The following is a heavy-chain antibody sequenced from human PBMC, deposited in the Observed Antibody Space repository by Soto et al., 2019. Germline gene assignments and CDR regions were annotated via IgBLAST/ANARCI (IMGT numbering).Heavy chain of an antibody. V-gene: IGHV1-69*06. Sequence: QVQLVQSGAEVKKPGSSVKVSCKASGGTFSSYAISWVRQAPGQGLEWMGGISPIFGTANYAQKFQGRVTITADKSTSTADMELSSLRSEDTAVYHCASDNGYSSLRYRYQHCWGQGTLVTASS. CDR3: ASDNGYSSLRYRYQHC. D-gene: IGHD6-19*01. CDR2: ISPIFGTA. J-gene: IGHJ4*02. CDR1: GGTFSSYA.